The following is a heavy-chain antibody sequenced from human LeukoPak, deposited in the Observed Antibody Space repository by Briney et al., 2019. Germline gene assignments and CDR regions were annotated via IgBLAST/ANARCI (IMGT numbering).Heavy chain of an antibody. CDR2: ISDSGGRT. V-gene: IGHV3-23*01. J-gene: IGHJ4*02. CDR1: GFTFSSYA. D-gene: IGHD6-19*01. Sequence: GGSLRLSCLASGFTFSSYAMSWVRQAPGKGLEWVSSISDSGGRTYHADSVKGRLTISRDNSRNTLFLQMNSLRADDTAVYYCAKGYSSGWSEEFLDYWGQGTLVTVSA. CDR3: AKGYSSGWSEEFLDY.